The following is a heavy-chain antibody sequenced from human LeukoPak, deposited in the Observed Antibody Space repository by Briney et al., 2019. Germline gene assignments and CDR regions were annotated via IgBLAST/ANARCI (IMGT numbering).Heavy chain of an antibody. V-gene: IGHV3-48*01. CDR2: ISSSSSTI. Sequence: PGGSLRLSCAASGFTFSSYEMNWVRQAPGKGLEWVSYISSSSSTIYYADSVKGRFTISRDNAKNSLYLQMNSLRAEDTAVYYCARDGRGYCSGGSCYYGAFDIWGQGTMVTVSS. CDR1: GFTFSSYE. D-gene: IGHD2-15*01. J-gene: IGHJ3*02. CDR3: ARDGRGYCSGGSCYYGAFDI.